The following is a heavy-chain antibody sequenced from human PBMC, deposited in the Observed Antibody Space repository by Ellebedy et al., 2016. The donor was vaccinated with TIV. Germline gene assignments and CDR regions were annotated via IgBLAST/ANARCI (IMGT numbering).Heavy chain of an antibody. CDR3: AREGGSDAVDAFDI. J-gene: IGHJ3*02. D-gene: IGHD1-26*01. Sequence: SETLSLTXTVSGGSISSYYWSWIRQPPGKGLEWIGYIYYSGSTNYNPSLKSRVTISVDTSKNQFSLKLSSVTAADTAVYYCAREGGSDAVDAFDIWGQGTMVTVSS. V-gene: IGHV4-59*01. CDR1: GGSISSYY. CDR2: IYYSGST.